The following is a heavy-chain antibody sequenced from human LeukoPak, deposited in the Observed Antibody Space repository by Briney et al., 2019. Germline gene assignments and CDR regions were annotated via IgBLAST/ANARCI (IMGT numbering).Heavy chain of an antibody. D-gene: IGHD6-13*01. CDR2: IYPGDLRV. Sequence: GESLKISCQGFGYSFTSYWIGWVRQMPGKGMEWMGVIYPGDLRVRYNPSFQGQVTISVDKSINTTYLQWVSLRASDSAMYYCACRDLTSTWSFPWGQGTLVTVSS. CDR3: ACRDLTSTWSFP. J-gene: IGHJ5*02. CDR1: GYSFTSYW. V-gene: IGHV5-51*01.